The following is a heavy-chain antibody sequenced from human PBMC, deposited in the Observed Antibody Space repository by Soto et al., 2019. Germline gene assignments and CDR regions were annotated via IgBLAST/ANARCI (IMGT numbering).Heavy chain of an antibody. CDR1: GGSISSGDYY. Sequence: QVQLQESGPGLVKPSQTLSLTCTVSGGSISSGDYYWSWIRQPPGKGLEWIGYIYYSGSTYYNPSLKSRVTLLEATSKNLSPLKRTPVTAADTAVYCCAGGDNFLTGYYRGAFDIGGQGTMATASA. V-gene: IGHV4-30-4*01. CDR2: IYYSGST. D-gene: IGHD3-9*01. J-gene: IGHJ3*02. CDR3: AGGDNFLTGYYRGAFDI.